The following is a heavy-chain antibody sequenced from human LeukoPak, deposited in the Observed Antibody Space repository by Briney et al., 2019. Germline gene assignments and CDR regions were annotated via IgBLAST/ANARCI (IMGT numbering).Heavy chain of an antibody. D-gene: IGHD6-13*01. CDR1: GFTVSSNY. CDR3: ARGSGSSSWYRAFDI. J-gene: IGHJ3*02. Sequence: GGSLRLSCAASGFTVSSNYMSWVRQAPGKGLEWVSVIYSGGSTYYADSVKGRFTISRDNSKNTLYLQMNSLRAEDTAVYYCARGSGSSSWYRAFDIWGQGTMVTVSS. CDR2: IYSGGST. V-gene: IGHV3-53*01.